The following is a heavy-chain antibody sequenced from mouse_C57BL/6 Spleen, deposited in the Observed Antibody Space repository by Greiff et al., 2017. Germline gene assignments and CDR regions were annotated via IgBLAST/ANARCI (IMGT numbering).Heavy chain of an antibody. D-gene: IGHD1-1*01. CDR1: GFTFSDYG. CDR2: ISSGSSTI. Sequence: VQLKQSGGGLVKPGGSLKLSCAASGFTFSDYGMHWVRQAPEKGLEWVAYISSGSSTIYYADTVKGRFTISRDNAKNTLFLQMTSLRSEDTAMYYCAREEVLLRAMDYWGQGTSVTVSS. V-gene: IGHV5-17*01. CDR3: AREEVLLRAMDY. J-gene: IGHJ4*01.